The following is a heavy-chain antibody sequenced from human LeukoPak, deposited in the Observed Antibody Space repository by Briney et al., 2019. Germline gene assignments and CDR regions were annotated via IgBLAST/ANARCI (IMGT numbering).Heavy chain of an antibody. J-gene: IGHJ4*02. D-gene: IGHD2-15*01. CDR2: IRYDGSNK. CDR1: GFTFSSYG. Sequence: GGSLRLSCAASGFTFSSYGMHWVRQAPGKGLEWVAFIRYDGSNKYYADSVKGRLTISRDNSKNTLYLQMNSLRAEDTAVYYCAKDRWAFAHCSGGSCPFHYWGQGTLVTVSS. CDR3: AKDRWAFAHCSGGSCPFHY. V-gene: IGHV3-30*02.